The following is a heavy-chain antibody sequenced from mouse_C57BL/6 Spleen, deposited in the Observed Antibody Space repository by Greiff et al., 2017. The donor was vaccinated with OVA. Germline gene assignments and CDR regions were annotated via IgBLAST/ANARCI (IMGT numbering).Heavy chain of an antibody. Sequence: VQLVESGAELVKPGASVKMSCKASGYTFTSYWITWVKQRPGQGLEWIGDIYPGSGSTNYNEKFKSKATLTVDTSSSTAYMQLSSLTSEDSAVYYCARDSSYGDYWGQGTSVTVSS. CDR1: GYTFTSYW. D-gene: IGHD1-1*01. V-gene: IGHV1-55*01. J-gene: IGHJ4*01. CDR2: IYPGSGST. CDR3: ARDSSYGDY.